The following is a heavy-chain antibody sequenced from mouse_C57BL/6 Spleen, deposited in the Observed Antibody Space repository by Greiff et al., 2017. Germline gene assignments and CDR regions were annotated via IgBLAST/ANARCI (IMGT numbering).Heavy chain of an antibody. CDR1: GYTFTSYW. J-gene: IGHJ2*01. CDR3: ARRGFYDGYLFDY. V-gene: IGHV1-55*01. D-gene: IGHD2-3*01. Sequence: QVQLQQPGAELVKPGASVKMSCKASGYTFTSYWITWVKQRPGKGLEWIGDIYPGSGSTNYNEKFKSKAKLTVDTSSSAAYMQLTSLTSEDSAVYYCARRGFYDGYLFDYWGQGTTLTVSS. CDR2: IYPGSGST.